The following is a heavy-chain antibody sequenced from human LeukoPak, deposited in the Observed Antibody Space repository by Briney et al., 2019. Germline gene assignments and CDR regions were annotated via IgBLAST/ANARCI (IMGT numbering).Heavy chain of an antibody. V-gene: IGHV3-7*01. J-gene: IGHJ5*02. CDR2: INQDETEK. Sequence: GGSLRLSCAVSGFTFTNYWMTWVRQAPGKGLEWVANINQDETEKFYVDSVVGRVTISRDNGKNFLYLQMNSLRAEDTAVYYCAKSGGFFDTWGQGTLVTVSS. D-gene: IGHD1-26*01. CDR3: AKSGGFFDT. CDR1: GFTFTNYW.